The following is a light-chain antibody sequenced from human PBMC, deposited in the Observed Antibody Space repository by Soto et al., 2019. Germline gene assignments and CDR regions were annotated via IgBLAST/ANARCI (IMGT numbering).Light chain of an antibody. V-gene: IGKV1-13*02. CDR3: QHFNTYPPT. CDR1: QGISSG. Sequence: ASQLTQSPSSLSASVGDRVAFTCRASQGISSGLAWYQQKPGKAPKLLIYDASRLESGVPSRFTGSGSGQDFTLTISSLKTEDFATSYCQHFNTYPPTFGGGTKVEIK. CDR2: DAS. J-gene: IGKJ4*01.